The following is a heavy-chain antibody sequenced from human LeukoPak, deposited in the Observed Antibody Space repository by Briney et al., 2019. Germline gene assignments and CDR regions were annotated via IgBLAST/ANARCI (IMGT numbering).Heavy chain of an antibody. CDR2: IYYSGST. D-gene: IGHD3-10*01. V-gene: IGHV4-59*01. Sequence: NPSETLSLTCTVSGGSISSYYWSWIRQPPGKGLEWIGYIYYSGSTNYNPSLKSRVTISVDTSKNQFSLKLSSVTAADTAVYYCATYTRYGSGSSFLDYWGQGTLVTVSS. CDR1: GGSISSYY. CDR3: ATYTRYGSGSSFLDY. J-gene: IGHJ4*02.